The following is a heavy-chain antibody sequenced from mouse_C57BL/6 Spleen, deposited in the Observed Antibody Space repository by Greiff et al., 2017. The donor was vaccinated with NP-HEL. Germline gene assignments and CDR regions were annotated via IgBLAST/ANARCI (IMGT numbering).Heavy chain of an antibody. CDR2: IWSGGST. V-gene: IGHV2-2*01. CDR1: GFSLTSYG. J-gene: IGHJ1*03. CDR3: ASLTGYFDV. Sequence: QVQLQQSGPGLVQPSQSLSITCTVSGFSLTSYGVHWVRQSPGKGLEWLGVIWSGGSTDYNAAFISRLSISKDNSKSQVFFKMNSLQADDTAIYYCASLTGYFDVWGTGTTVTVSS.